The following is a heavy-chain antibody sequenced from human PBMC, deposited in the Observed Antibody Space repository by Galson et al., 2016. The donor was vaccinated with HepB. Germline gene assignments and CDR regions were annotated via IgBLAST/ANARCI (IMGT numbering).Heavy chain of an antibody. D-gene: IGHD2-2*01. J-gene: IGHJ6*02. CDR2: IIPITGAS. V-gene: IGHV1-69*13. Sequence: SVKVSCKASGGTFKTYAFSWVRQAPGEGLEWMGGIIPITGASFYAQKFQGRVTITADESTSTAYMELSALRSEDSAVYYCARDDCRSASCRTHYYYGVDVWGQGTTVTVSS. CDR3: ARDDCRSASCRTHYYYGVDV. CDR1: GGTFKTYA.